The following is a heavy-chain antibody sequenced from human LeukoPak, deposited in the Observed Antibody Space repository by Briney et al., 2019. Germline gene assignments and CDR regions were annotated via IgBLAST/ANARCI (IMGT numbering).Heavy chain of an antibody. D-gene: IGHD3-10*01. Sequence: SETLSLTCTVSGGSISNYYWSWLRQPPGKGLDWIGYIYYSGSTNYSPSFKSRVTISIDTSKNQFSLRLSSVTAADTAVYYCARSFSGTYPGLDDWGQGTLVAASS. CDR3: ARSFSGTYPGLDD. J-gene: IGHJ4*02. CDR2: IYYSGST. CDR1: GGSISNYY. V-gene: IGHV4-59*08.